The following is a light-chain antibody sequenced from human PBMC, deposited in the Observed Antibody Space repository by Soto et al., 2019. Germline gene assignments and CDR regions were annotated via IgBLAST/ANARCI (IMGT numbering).Light chain of an antibody. CDR2: AAS. Sequence: AIRMTQSPSSLSASTGDRVTITCRASQGISSYLAWYQQKPGKAPKLLIYAASTLQSGVPSRFSGSGSGTDFNLTVSCLQSEEFATYYCQQYYSYPPWTFGQGTKVEIK. V-gene: IGKV1-8*01. J-gene: IGKJ1*01. CDR3: QQYYSYPPWT. CDR1: QGISSY.